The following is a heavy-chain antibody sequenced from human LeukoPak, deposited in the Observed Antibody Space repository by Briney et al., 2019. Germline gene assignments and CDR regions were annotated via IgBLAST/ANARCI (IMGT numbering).Heavy chain of an antibody. J-gene: IGHJ3*02. V-gene: IGHV3-21*01. Sequence: GGSLRLSCAASGFTFSSYWMHWVRQVPGKGLEWVSSISSTSSYIYYADSVRGRFTISRDNAKNSLYLQMNSLRAEDTAVYYCARGGSSGWYAFDIWGQGTMVTVSS. D-gene: IGHD6-19*01. CDR3: ARGGSSGWYAFDI. CDR1: GFTFSSYW. CDR2: ISSTSSYI.